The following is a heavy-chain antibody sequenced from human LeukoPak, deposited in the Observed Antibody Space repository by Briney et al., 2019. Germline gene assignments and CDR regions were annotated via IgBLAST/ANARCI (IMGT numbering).Heavy chain of an antibody. CDR3: AKGAIVGADERIYIDV. CDR1: GGSISSHY. Sequence: PSETLSLTCTVSGGSISSHYWSWIRQPPGKGLEWIGYISYIESTHFNPSLKSRVTMSVDTSQNQFSLKLSSVTAADTALYYCAKGAIVGADERIYIDVWGKGTPVTVSS. CDR2: ISYIEST. V-gene: IGHV4-59*11. D-gene: IGHD1-26*01. J-gene: IGHJ6*03.